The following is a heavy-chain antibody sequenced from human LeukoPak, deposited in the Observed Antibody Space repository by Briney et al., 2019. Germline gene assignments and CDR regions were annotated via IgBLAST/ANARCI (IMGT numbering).Heavy chain of an antibody. Sequence: GGSLRLSCAASGFTFSSYSMNWVRQAPGKGLEWVSSISSSSSYIYYADSVKGRFTISRDNAKNSLYLQMNSLRAEDTAVYYCARFTTVVTGDAFGDYWGQGTLVTVSS. V-gene: IGHV3-21*01. CDR2: ISSSSSYI. CDR1: GFTFSSYS. J-gene: IGHJ4*02. D-gene: IGHD4-23*01. CDR3: ARFTTVVTGDAFGDY.